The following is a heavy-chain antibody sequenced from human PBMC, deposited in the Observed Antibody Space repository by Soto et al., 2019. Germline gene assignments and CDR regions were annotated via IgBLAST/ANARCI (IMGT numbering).Heavy chain of an antibody. V-gene: IGHV4-59*01. CDR1: GGSISSYY. Sequence: KPSETLSLTCTVSGGSISSYYWSWIRQPPGKGLEWIGYIYYSGSTNYNPSLKSRVTISVDTSKNQFSLKLSSVTAADTAVYYCARSPRGYGDYDVRFGTRFDPWGQGTLVTVSS. J-gene: IGHJ5*02. CDR3: ARSPRGYGDYDVRFGTRFDP. D-gene: IGHD4-17*01. CDR2: IYYSGST.